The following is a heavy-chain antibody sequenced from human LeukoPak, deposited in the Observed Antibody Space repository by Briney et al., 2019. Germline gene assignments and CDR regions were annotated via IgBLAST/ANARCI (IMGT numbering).Heavy chain of an antibody. CDR1: GFTVSRNY. D-gene: IGHD2/OR15-2a*01. CDR3: ATSGLSRFGF. Sequence: GGSLRLSCAASGFTVSRNYMSWVRQAPGKGLEWVSAFSGSGGSTYYANSVKGRFTISRDNSKNTLYLQMNSLRAEDTAVYYCATSGLSRFGFWGQGTLVTVSS. J-gene: IGHJ4*02. CDR2: FSGSGGST. V-gene: IGHV3-23*01.